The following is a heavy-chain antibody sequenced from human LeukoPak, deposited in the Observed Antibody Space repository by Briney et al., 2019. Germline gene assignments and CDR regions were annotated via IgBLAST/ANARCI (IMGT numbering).Heavy chain of an antibody. Sequence: SETLSLTCSVSIGSISSSKWWSWVRQSPVKGLEWIGEIYLYGTTNYNPSFTSRVTMSVDRSRNQFSLKLSSVTAADTAVYYCARGKRAYDSYGMDVWGQGTTVTVFS. J-gene: IGHJ6*02. CDR2: IYLYGTT. V-gene: IGHV4-4*02. CDR1: IGSISSSKW. CDR3: ARGKRAYDSYGMDV.